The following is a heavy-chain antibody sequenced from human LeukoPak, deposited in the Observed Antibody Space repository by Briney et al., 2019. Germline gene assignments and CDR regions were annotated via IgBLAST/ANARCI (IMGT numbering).Heavy chain of an antibody. D-gene: IGHD3-16*02. CDR1: GFTLSNAW. CDR3: TTDRYGNAFDI. V-gene: IGHV3-15*01. CDR2: IKSKTDGGTT. Sequence: GGSLRLSCAASGFTLSNAWLSWVRQAPGKGLEWVGRIKSKTDGGTTDYAAPVKGRFTISRDDSKNTLYLQMNNLKTEDTAVYYCTTDRYGNAFDIWGQGTMVTVSS. J-gene: IGHJ3*02.